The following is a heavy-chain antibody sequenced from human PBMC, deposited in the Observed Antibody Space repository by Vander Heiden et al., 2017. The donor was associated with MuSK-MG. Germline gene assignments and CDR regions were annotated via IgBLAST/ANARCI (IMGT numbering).Heavy chain of an antibody. CDR2: ISSSSSTI. V-gene: IGHV3-48*02. CDR3: ARASLLMVYALYYYMDV. D-gene: IGHD2-8*01. Sequence: EVQLVESGGGLVQPGGSLRLSCAASGFTFSSYSMNWVRQAPGKGLEWVSYISSSSSTIYYADSVKSRFTISRDNAKNSLYLQMNSLRDEDTAVYYCARASLLMVYALYYYMDVWGKGTTVTVSS. J-gene: IGHJ6*03. CDR1: GFTFSSYS.